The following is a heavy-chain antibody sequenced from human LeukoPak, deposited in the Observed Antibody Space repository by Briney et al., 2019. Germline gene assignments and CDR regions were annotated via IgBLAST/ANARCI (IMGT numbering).Heavy chain of an antibody. CDR2: IYYTGNT. CDR1: GDSVSNGNYY. D-gene: IGHD3-10*01. CDR3: ARPKNYYGWGDY. J-gene: IGHJ4*02. Sequence: ASETLSLTCTVSGDSVSNGNYYWSWLRQPPGKALEWIGYIYYTGNTYYNPSLEGRVTISVDTSKNHFSVKLSSVTAADTAVYYCARPKNYYGWGDYWSQGTLVTVSS. V-gene: IGHV4-61*03.